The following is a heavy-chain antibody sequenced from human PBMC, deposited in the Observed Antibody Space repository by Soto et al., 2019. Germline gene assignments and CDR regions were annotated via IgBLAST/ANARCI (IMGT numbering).Heavy chain of an antibody. CDR3: ARGDIVVVVAATWSFDY. CDR1: GYTFTGYY. J-gene: IGHJ4*02. D-gene: IGHD2-15*01. Sequence: QMQLVQSGAEVKKPGASVKVSCKASGYTFTGYYMHWVRQAPGQGLEWMGWINPNSGGTNYAQKFQGRVTMTRDTSISTAYMELSRLRSDDTAVYYCARGDIVVVVAATWSFDYWGQGTLVTVSS. CDR2: INPNSGGT. V-gene: IGHV1-2*02.